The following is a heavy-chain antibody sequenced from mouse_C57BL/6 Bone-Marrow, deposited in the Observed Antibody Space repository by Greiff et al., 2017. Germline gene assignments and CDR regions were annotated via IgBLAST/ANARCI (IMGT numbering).Heavy chain of an antibody. J-gene: IGHJ3*01. Sequence: QVQLQQPGTELVKPGASVKLSCKASGYTFTSYWMHWVKQRPGQGLEWIGNINPSNGGTNYNEKFKSKATLTVDKYSSTAYMQLSSLTSVDSAVYYCARCHYRPLAWFAYWGQGTLVTVSA. V-gene: IGHV1-53*01. D-gene: IGHD2-14*01. CDR2: INPSNGGT. CDR1: GYTFTSYW. CDR3: ARCHYRPLAWFAY.